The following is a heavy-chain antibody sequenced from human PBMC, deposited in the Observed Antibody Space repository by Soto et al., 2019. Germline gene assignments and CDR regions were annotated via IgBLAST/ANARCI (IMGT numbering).Heavy chain of an antibody. J-gene: IGHJ6*02. CDR3: ARVYYDFWSGPYGMDV. CDR1: GGSISSSNW. Sequence: SDTLSLTCAVSGGSISSSNWWSWVRQPPGKGLEWIGEIYHSGSTNYNPSLKSRVTISVDKSKNQFSLKLSSVTAADTAVYYCARVYYDFWSGPYGMDVWGQGTTVTVSS. D-gene: IGHD3-3*01. V-gene: IGHV4-4*02. CDR2: IYHSGST.